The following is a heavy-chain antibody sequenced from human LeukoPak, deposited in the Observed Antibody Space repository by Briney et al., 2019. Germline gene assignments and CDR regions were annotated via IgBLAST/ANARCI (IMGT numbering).Heavy chain of an antibody. CDR1: GFTFSDYY. CDR3: AGGYYDFWSGYRYNWFDP. Sequence: PGGSLRLSCAASGFTFSDYYMSWIRQAPGKGLEGVSYISSSGSTIYYADSVKGRFTISRDNAKDSLYLQMNSLRAEDTAVYYCAGGYYDFWSGYRYNWFDPWGQGTLVTVSS. J-gene: IGHJ5*02. V-gene: IGHV3-11*01. D-gene: IGHD3-3*01. CDR2: ISSSGSTI.